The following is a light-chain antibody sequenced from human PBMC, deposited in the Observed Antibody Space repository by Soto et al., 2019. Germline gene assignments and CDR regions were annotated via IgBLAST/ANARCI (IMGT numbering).Light chain of an antibody. Sequence: DVVLTQTPLSSPVTLGQPASISCRSSQSLVYSDGNTYLSWLQQRPGQPPRLRIYQISNRFSGVPDRFSGSGAGTDCTLKISRVGAEDGGVYYCMQFAHFPRTFGQGTKVEIK. V-gene: IGKV2-24*01. CDR3: MQFAHFPRT. CDR2: QIS. CDR1: QSLVYSDGNTY. J-gene: IGKJ1*01.